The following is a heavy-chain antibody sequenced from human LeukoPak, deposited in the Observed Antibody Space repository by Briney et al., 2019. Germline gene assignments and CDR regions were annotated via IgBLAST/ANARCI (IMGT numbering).Heavy chain of an antibody. CDR2: ISYDGTDK. CDR1: GFMFSSYG. CDR3: ARARSGDGFNLDY. V-gene: IGHV3-33*08. D-gene: IGHD5-24*01. J-gene: IGHJ4*02. Sequence: GGSLRLSCAASGFMFSSYGIHWVRQAPGKGLEWLAVISYDGTDKYYADSVKGRFTISRDNSKNTLYLQMNSLRAEDTAVYFCARARSGDGFNLDYWGQGTLVTVSS.